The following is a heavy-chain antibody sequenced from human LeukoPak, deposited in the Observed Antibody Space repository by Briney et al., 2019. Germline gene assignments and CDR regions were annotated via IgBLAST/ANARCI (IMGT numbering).Heavy chain of an antibody. CDR3: ARGHYGLDV. J-gene: IGHJ6*02. V-gene: IGHV3-11*01. CDR2: IYSSSNSI. Sequence: GGSLRLSCAASGFTFSDHYASWIRQAPGKGLEWISYIYSSSNSIYYEDSVKGRFTISRDNAKNPVYLQMNSLRAEDTAVYYCARGHYGLDVWGQGTSVTVSS. CDR1: GFTFSDHY.